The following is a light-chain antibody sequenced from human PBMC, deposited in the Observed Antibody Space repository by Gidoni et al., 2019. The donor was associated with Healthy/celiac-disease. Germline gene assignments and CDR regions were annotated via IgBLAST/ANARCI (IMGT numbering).Light chain of an antibody. CDR3: QQSYSTPL. CDR1: HIISSY. J-gene: IGKJ2*01. Sequence: EIKMTQTPSSLSASVGDRVTITCRASHIISSYLNWYQPKPGKAPNILIYAASSLQSGVPSRFSGSGSGTDFTLTISSLQPEDFATYYCQQSYSTPLFGQGTKLEIK. V-gene: IGKV1-39*01. CDR2: AAS.